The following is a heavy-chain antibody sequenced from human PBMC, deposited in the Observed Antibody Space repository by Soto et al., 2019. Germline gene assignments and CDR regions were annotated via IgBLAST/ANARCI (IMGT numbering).Heavy chain of an antibody. J-gene: IGHJ4*02. V-gene: IGHV4-34*01. D-gene: IGHD2-2*01. CDR2: INHSGST. CDR1: GGSFSGYY. CDR3: ARVGVPAAVDY. Sequence: SETRSLTCAVYGGSFSGYYWSWIRQPPGKGLEWIGEINHSGSTNYNPSLKSRVTISVDTSKNQFSLKLSSVTAADTAVYYCARVGVPAAVDYWGQGTLVTVSS.